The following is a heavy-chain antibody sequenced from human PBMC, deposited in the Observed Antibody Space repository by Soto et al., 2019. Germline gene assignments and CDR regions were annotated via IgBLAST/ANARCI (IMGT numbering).Heavy chain of an antibody. J-gene: IGHJ4*02. D-gene: IGHD3-22*01. Sequence: VQLVQSGAEVKKPGASVKISCKASGFPFSNSGIAWVRQAPGQGFEWMAWITVHNGNTNYAQALQDRVTLTTGTSTNTAYMELRSLRSDDTAVYYCARQEVWLFLPDFWGQGTLVTVSS. CDR2: ITVHNGNT. CDR3: ARQEVWLFLPDF. CDR1: GFPFSNSG. V-gene: IGHV1-18*01.